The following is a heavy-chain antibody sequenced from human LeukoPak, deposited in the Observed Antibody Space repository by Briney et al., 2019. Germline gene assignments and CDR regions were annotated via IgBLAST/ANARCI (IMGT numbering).Heavy chain of an antibody. D-gene: IGHD6-13*01. CDR3: ASHSPYSNYYYYYGMDV. Sequence: GASVKVSCKASGYTFTGYYMHWVRQAPGQGLEWMGWINPNSGGTNYAQKFQGRVTMTRDTSISTAYMELSRLRSDDTAVYYCASHSPYSNYYYYYGMDVWGQGTTVTVSS. CDR2: INPNSGGT. V-gene: IGHV1-2*02. J-gene: IGHJ6*02. CDR1: GYTFTGYY.